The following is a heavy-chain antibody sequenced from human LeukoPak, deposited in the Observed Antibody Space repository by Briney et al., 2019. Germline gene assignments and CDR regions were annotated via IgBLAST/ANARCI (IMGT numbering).Heavy chain of an antibody. CDR3: ARDCLAFSTVTTLLNGYNWFDP. D-gene: IGHD4-17*01. CDR2: INPNSGGT. Sequence: GASVKISSKASGYTLTGYYMHAVRQAPGQGLEWMGRINPNSGGTNYAQKFQGRVTMTRDTSISTAYMELSRLRSDDTALYYSARDCLAFSTVTTLLNGYNWFDPRGQGTLVTVSS. V-gene: IGHV1-2*06. CDR1: GYTLTGYY. J-gene: IGHJ5*02.